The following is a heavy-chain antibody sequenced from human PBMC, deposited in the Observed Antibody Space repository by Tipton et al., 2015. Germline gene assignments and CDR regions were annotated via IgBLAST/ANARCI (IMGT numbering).Heavy chain of an antibody. J-gene: IGHJ3*02. CDR1: GYTFTSYG. V-gene: IGHV1-2*04. Sequence: QVQLVQSGAEVKKPGASVKVSCKASGYTFTSYGISWVRQAPGQGLEWMGWINPNSGGTNYAQKFQGWVTMTRDTSISTAYMELSRLRSDDTAVYYCAREIVGATDAFDIWGQGTMVTVSS. D-gene: IGHD1-26*01. CDR3: AREIVGATDAFDI. CDR2: INPNSGGT.